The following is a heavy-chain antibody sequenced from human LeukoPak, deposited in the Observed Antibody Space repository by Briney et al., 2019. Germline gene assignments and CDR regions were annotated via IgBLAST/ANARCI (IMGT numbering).Heavy chain of an antibody. CDR2: IYYSGST. CDR3: ARLTSGYSSSWFDY. D-gene: IGHD6-13*01. Sequence: SETLSLTCTVSGGSISNGSYYWRWPRQPPGTGLEWLGNIYYSGSTYYNPSLKSRVPIPVDKSKNQYSLKHSSVTAADTAVYYWARLTSGYSSSWFDYWGQGTLGTVSS. V-gene: IGHV4-39*01. J-gene: IGHJ4*02. CDR1: GGSISNGSYY.